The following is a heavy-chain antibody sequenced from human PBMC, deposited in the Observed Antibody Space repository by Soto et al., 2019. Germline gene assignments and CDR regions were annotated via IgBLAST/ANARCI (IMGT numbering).Heavy chain of an antibody. Sequence: SETLSLTCIVSGGSISSGDHYWSWIRQYPGKGLEWIGYIYYGGSTYYNPSLKGRVFISVDTSKNQFSLHLTSVTATDTAVYYCVRGNTYGVVNWFDSWGQGNLVT. J-gene: IGHJ5*01. V-gene: IGHV4-31*03. D-gene: IGHD4-17*01. CDR1: GGSISSGDHY. CDR3: VRGNTYGVVNWFDS. CDR2: IYYGGST.